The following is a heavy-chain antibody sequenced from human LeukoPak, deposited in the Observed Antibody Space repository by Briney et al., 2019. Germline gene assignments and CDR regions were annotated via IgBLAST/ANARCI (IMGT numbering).Heavy chain of an antibody. CDR1: GFTFGSYT. J-gene: IGHJ6*02. CDR2: ISGSGGST. Sequence: AGGSLRLSCAASGFTFGSYTMHWVRQAPGKGLEWVSAISGSGGSTYYADTVKGRFTISRDNSKNTLYLQMNSLRAEDTAVYYCARCKAAAGFYYYYYYGMDVWGQGTTVTVSS. V-gene: IGHV3-23*01. D-gene: IGHD6-13*01. CDR3: ARCKAAAGFYYYYYYGMDV.